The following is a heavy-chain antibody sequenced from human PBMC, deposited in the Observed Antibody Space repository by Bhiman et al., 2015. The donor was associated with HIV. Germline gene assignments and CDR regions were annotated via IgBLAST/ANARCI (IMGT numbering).Heavy chain of an antibody. CDR1: GFAFSNFG. D-gene: IGHD2-8*02. CDR3: AKSGLFVLVVYAPDVFDI. Sequence: QVQLVESGGGVVQPGRSLRLSCAASGFAFSNFGMHWVRQAPGKGLEWVAVTSYDGSNKYYAESVKGRFTISRDNSKNTLYLQMNSLRAEDTAVYYCAKSGLFVLVVYAPDVFDIWGQGTMVTVSS. CDR2: TSYDGSNK. J-gene: IGHJ3*02. V-gene: IGHV3-30*18.